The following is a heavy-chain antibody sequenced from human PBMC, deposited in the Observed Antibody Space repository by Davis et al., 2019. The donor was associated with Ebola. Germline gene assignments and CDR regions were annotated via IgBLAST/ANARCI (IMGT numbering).Heavy chain of an antibody. J-gene: IGHJ5*02. D-gene: IGHD6-6*01. V-gene: IGHV3-11*06. Sequence: FTFSRDNAKNSLYLQMNSLRAEDTAVYYCARHAVRSSSSVWFDRWGQGTLVTVSS. CDR3: ARHAVRSSSSVWFDR.